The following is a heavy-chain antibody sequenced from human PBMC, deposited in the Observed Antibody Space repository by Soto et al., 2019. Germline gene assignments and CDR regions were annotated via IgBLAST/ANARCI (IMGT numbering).Heavy chain of an antibody. V-gene: IGHV1-2*02. CDR2: INPNSGGT. CDR1: GYTFTGYY. CDR3: ARDRGSSSSLDY. Sequence: GASLKVSCKASGYTFTGYYMHWVRQAPGQGLEWMGWINPNSGGTNYAQKFQGRVTMTRDTSISTAYMELSRLRSDDTAVYYCARDRGSSSSLDYWGQGTLVTVSS. J-gene: IGHJ4*02. D-gene: IGHD6-6*01.